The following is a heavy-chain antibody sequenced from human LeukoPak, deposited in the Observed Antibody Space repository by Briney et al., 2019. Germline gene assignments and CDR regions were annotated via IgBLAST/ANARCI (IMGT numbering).Heavy chain of an antibody. CDR1: GGTFSSYA. V-gene: IGHV1-69*05. CDR3: ARDRPFSAAGKDYYYYYMDV. Sequence: SVKVSCKASGGTFSSYAISWVRQAPGQGLEWMGGIIPIFGTANYAQKFQGRVTITTDESTSTAYMELSSLRSEDTAVYYCARDRPFSAAGKDYYYYYMDVWGKGTTVTVSS. D-gene: IGHD6-13*01. CDR2: IIPIFGTA. J-gene: IGHJ6*03.